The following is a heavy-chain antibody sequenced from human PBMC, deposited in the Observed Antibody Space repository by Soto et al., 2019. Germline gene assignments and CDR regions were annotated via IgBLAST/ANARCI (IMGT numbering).Heavy chain of an antibody. CDR2: FIPVFTTA. CDR1: GGSFSTYG. V-gene: IGHV1-69*01. D-gene: IGHD3-10*02. J-gene: IGHJ3*02. CDR3: ARVGVDVSRTTVRHVALDI. Sequence: QVQLVQSGAEVQKPGSSVKVSCKASGGSFSTYGISWVRQAPGQGLEWMGGFIPVFTTAKYAQKFQGRVSITADESTDTAYMELSSLRSEDTTVYFGARVGVDVSRTTVRHVALDIWGQGTVVTVSS.